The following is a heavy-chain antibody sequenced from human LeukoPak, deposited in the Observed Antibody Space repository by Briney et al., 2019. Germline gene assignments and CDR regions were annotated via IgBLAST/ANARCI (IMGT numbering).Heavy chain of an antibody. CDR3: ARAHRQLERLGRYYFDY. V-gene: IGHV1-69*13. Sequence: SVKVSCKASGGTFSNHAVSWVRQAPGQGLEWMGGIIPIFGTANYAQKFQGRVTTTADESTSTAYMELSSLRSEDTAVYYCARAHRQLERLGRYYFDYWGQGTLVTVSS. CDR1: GGTFSNHA. J-gene: IGHJ4*02. CDR2: IIPIFGTA. D-gene: IGHD1-1*01.